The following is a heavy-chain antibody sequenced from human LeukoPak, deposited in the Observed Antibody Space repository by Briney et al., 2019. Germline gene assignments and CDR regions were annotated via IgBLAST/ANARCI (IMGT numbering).Heavy chain of an antibody. J-gene: IGHJ3*02. D-gene: IGHD6-19*01. CDR3: ARYSSGWYGAFDI. CDR1: GYTFTGYH. V-gene: IGHV1-2*02. Sequence: ASVKVSCKASGYTFTGYHTHWVRQAPGQGLEWMGWINPNSGGTNYAQKFQGRVTMTRDTSISTAYMELSRLRSDDTAVYYCARYSSGWYGAFDIWGQGTMVTVSS. CDR2: INPNSGGT.